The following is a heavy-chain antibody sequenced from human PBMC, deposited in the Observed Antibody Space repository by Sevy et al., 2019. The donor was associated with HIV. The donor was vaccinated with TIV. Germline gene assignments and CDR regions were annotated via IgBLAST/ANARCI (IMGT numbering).Heavy chain of an antibody. V-gene: IGHV4-59*08. CDR1: GGSISPYY. Sequence: SETLSLTCNVSGGSISPYYWSWIRQPPGKGLEWIGYVFYSGSTNYNPSLKSRVTMSVDMSRNQFSLKLTSVSVADTAIYYCARHGAKHPHYHPWGQGTLVTVSS. CDR2: VFYSGST. J-gene: IGHJ4*02. CDR3: ARHGAKHPHYHP. D-gene: IGHD1-26*01.